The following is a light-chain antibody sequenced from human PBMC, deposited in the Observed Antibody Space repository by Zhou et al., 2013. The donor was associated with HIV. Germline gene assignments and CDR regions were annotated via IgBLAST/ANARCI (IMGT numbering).Light chain of an antibody. Sequence: ETVLTQSPGTLSLSPGERATLSCRASQSVNSYLAWYQQKPGQAPRLLIYDASNRATGIPARLSGSGSGTDFTLTISSLEPEDFAVYYCQQYGNSPWTFGQGTKVEI. CDR3: QQYGNSPWT. CDR1: QSVNSY. CDR2: DAS. V-gene: IGKV3-11*01. J-gene: IGKJ1*01.